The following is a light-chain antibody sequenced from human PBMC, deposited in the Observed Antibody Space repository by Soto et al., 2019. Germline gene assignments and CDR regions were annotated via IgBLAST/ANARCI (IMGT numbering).Light chain of an antibody. V-gene: IGKV1-39*01. CDR2: ASS. CDR1: QSINTY. CDR3: QQTFIAPRT. Sequence: DIQMTQSPSSLSASVGDRVTITCRASQSINTYLNWYQQKPGRAPRLLIYASSTLHSGVPSRFSGSASGTDFTLIISSLQPEDFATYYCQQTFIAPRTFGQGTKVDIK. J-gene: IGKJ1*01.